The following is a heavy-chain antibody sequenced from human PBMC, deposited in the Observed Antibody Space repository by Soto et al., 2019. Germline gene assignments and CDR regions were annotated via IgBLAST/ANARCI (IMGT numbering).Heavy chain of an antibody. V-gene: IGHV3-74*03. CDR1: GFSLSDYW. CDR2: ISVGGRDT. Sequence: GGSLRLSCAASGFSLSDYWMHWVRQVPGKGLLWVSRISVGGRDTTYADSVKGRFTISRDNAKNTLYLQMDSLRAEDTAVYYCARVSEGYCSSTSCSDAFDIWGQGTMVTVSS. D-gene: IGHD2-2*01. CDR3: ARVSEGYCSSTSCSDAFDI. J-gene: IGHJ3*02.